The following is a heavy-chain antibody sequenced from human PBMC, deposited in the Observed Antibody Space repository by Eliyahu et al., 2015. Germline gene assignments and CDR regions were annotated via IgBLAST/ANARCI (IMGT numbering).Heavy chain of an antibody. CDR2: IYTSGST. J-gene: IGHJ4*02. CDR3: ARSFGDYESPHFDY. Sequence: QVQLQESGPGLVXPSETLSLTCTVSGGSXRRXYXXWIXQPAGKGLEWIGRIYTSGSTNYNPXLKSRVTMSVDTSKNQFSLKLSSVTAADTAVYYCARSFGDYESPHFDYWGQGTLVTVSS. D-gene: IGHD4-17*01. V-gene: IGHV4-4*07. CDR1: GGSXRRXY.